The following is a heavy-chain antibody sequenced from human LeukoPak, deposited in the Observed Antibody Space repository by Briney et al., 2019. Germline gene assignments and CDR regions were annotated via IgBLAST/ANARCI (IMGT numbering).Heavy chain of an antibody. CDR3: AKFQGDGYTLDY. CDR2: ISGSGGST. D-gene: IGHD5-24*01. J-gene: IGHJ4*02. Sequence: PGGSLRLSCAASGFTFSSYAMSWVRQTPGKGLEWVSGISGSGGSTYHADSVKGRFTISRDNSKNTLYLQMNSLRAEDTAVYYCAKFQGDGYTLDYWGQGTLVTASS. CDR1: GFTFSSYA. V-gene: IGHV3-23*01.